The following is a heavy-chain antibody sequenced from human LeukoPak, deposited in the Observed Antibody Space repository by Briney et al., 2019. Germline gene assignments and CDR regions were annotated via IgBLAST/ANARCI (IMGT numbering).Heavy chain of an antibody. CDR3: AKDGLQTNSFDY. J-gene: IGHJ4*02. V-gene: IGHV3-30*18. Sequence: GGSLRLSCAASGFTFSSYGMHWVRQAPGKGLEWVAVISYDGSNKYYADSVKGRFTISRDNSKNTLYLQMNSLRAEDTAVYYCAKDGLQTNSFDYRGQGTLVTVSS. CDR2: ISYDGSNK. D-gene: IGHD1-14*01. CDR1: GFTFSSYG.